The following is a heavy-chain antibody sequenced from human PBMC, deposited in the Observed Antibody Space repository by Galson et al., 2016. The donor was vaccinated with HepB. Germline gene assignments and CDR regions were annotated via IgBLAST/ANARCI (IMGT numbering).Heavy chain of an antibody. V-gene: IGHV3-7*01. CDR1: GFRFSYYR. J-gene: IGHJ4*02. CDR3: AREKAAEYYLDY. CDR2: IKHDGSEK. D-gene: IGHD6-13*01. Sequence: SLRLSCAASGFRFSYYRMSWVRQAPGKGLEWVANIKHDGSEKYYVDSVKGRFTISRDNAKNSLYLQMNSLRADDTAVYYCAREKAAEYYLDYWGQGTLVTVSS.